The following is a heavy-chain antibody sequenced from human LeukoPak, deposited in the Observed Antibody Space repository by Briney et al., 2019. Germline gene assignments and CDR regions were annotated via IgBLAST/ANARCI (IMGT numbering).Heavy chain of an antibody. CDR3: ARDRLAAAGTSDY. D-gene: IGHD6-13*01. CDR2: IIPIFGTA. CDR1: GGTFSSYA. Sequence: SVKVSCKASGGTFSSYAISWVRQAPGQGLEWMGGIIPIFGTANYAQKFQGRVTITADESTSTAYMELRSLRSDDTAVYYCARDRLAAAGTSDYWGQGTLVTVSS. V-gene: IGHV1-69*13. J-gene: IGHJ4*02.